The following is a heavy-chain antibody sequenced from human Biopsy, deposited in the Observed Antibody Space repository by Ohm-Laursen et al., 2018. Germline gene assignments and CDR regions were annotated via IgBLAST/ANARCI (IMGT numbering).Heavy chain of an antibody. CDR3: AKGEYSSSIFDH. CDR1: GCSLSSYN. CDR2: VYSSGST. J-gene: IGHJ4*02. Sequence: SDTLSLTCTVSGCSLSSYNWSWIRQPPGQGRVWIVRVYSSGSTNYNPSLKSRITLSMDTSKRQFSLKLSFVTAADTAVYYCAKGEYSSSIFDHWGQGTLVTVSS. D-gene: IGHD6-6*01. V-gene: IGHV4-4*07.